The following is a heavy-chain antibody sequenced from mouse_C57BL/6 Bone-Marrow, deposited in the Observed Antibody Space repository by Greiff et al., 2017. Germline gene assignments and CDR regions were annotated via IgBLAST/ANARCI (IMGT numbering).Heavy chain of an antibody. V-gene: IGHV14-4*01. CDR2: IDPDIGDT. CDR1: GFNINDDY. Sequence: VQLKQSGAELVRPGASVKLSCTASGFNINDDYIHWVKQRPEQGLEWIGWIDPDIGDTEYASKFQGKATITSDTSSNTAYLQLSSLTSEDTAVYYCSSFDGNYVDFWGQGTPLTV. D-gene: IGHD2-3*01. CDR3: SSFDGNYVDF. J-gene: IGHJ2*01.